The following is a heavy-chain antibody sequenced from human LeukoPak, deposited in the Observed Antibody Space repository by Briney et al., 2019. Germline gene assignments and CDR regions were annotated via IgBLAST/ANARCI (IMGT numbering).Heavy chain of an antibody. V-gene: IGHV3-74*01. D-gene: IGHD2-2*01. Sequence: GGSLRLSCVASGFTFSNYWMLWVRKAPGKGLMWVSLISTDGKSTRYAESVKGRFTISRDNAKNALYLQMDILRVEDTALYFCVRDYQFIQEVWGQGTTVTVSS. CDR1: GFTFSNYW. CDR3: VRDYQFIQEV. J-gene: IGHJ6*02. CDR2: ISTDGKST.